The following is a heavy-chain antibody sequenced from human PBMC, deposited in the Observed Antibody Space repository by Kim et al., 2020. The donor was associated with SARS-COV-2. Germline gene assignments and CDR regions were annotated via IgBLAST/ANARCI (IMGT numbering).Heavy chain of an antibody. CDR3: ARDIRHITMIAFYYYGMDV. D-gene: IGHD3-22*01. V-gene: IGHV3-11*01. J-gene: IGHJ6*02. CDR2: ISSSGSTI. CDR1: GFTFSDYY. Sequence: GGSLRLSCAASGFTFSDYYMSWIRQAPGKGLEWISHISSSGSTIYYADSVKGRFTISRDNAKNSLYLQMNSLRAEDTAVYYCARDIRHITMIAFYYYGMDVWGQWTTITVSS.